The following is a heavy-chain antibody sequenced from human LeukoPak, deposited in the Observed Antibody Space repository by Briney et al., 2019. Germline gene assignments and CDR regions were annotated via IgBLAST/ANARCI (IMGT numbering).Heavy chain of an antibody. CDR2: FYPEDGET. D-gene: IGHD3-10*01. CDR1: GYTLTELS. J-gene: IGHJ4*02. CDR3: ATNYYGSGPLDY. V-gene: IGHV1-24*01. Sequence: VASVKVSCKVSGYTLTELSMHWVRQAPGKGLEWMGGFYPEDGETIYAQKFQGRVTMTEDTSTDTAYMELSSLRSEDTAVYYCATNYYGSGPLDYWGQGTLVTVSS.